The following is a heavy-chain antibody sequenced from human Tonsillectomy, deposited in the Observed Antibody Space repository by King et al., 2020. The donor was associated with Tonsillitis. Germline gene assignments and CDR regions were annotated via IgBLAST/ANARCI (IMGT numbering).Heavy chain of an antibody. CDR2: IFSNDEK. V-gene: IGHV2-26*01. CDR3: ARIGCYDILTGYYSECWFDP. D-gene: IGHD3-9*01. CDR1: GFSLSNARMS. Sequence: TLKESGPVLVKPTETLTLTCTVSGFSLSNARMSVSWIRQPPGKALEWLAHIFSNDEKSYSTSLKSRLTISKDTSKSQVVLTMTNMDPVDTATYYCARIGCYDILTGYYSECWFDPWGQGTLVTVSS. J-gene: IGHJ5*02.